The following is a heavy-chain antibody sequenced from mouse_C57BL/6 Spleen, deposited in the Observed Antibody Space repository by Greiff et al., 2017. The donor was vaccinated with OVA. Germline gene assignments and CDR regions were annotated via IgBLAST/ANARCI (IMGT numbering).Heavy chain of an antibody. D-gene: IGHD2-3*01. V-gene: IGHV1-52*01. CDR1: GYTFTSYW. Sequence: VQLQQPGAELVRPGSSVKLSCKASGYTFTSYWMHWVKQRPIQGLEWIGNIDPSDSETHYNQKFKDKATLTVDKSSGTAYMQLSSLTSEDSAVYYCAREGLYDGSFYYAMDCWGQGTSVTVAS. CDR3: AREGLYDGSFYYAMDC. J-gene: IGHJ4*01. CDR2: IDPSDSET.